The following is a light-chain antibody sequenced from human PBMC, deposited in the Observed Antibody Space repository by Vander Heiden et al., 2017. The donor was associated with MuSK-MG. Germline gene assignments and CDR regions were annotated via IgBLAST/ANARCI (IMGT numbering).Light chain of an antibody. V-gene: IGKV3-15*01. CDR3: HQDNKWRLT. J-gene: IGKJ4*01. Sequence: EVVLTQSPGTLSVSPGERATLSCRASQSVNINLAWYQQKPGQAPRLLIYGASTRATGIPARLTGSGSGTEFTLTISSLQSEDFAVYYCHQDNKWRLTFGGGTRVEIK. CDR2: GAS. CDR1: QSVNIN.